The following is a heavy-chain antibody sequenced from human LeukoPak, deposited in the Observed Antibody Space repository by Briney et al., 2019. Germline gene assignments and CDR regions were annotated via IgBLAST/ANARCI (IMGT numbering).Heavy chain of an antibody. CDR3: ARGRGGTGYSLDWFDS. V-gene: IGHV4-4*07. CDR1: GGSISSYY. CDR2: IYTSGST. J-gene: IGHJ5*01. Sequence: SETLSLICTVSGGSISSYYWSWIRQPAGKGLEWIGRIYTSGSTNYNPSLKSRVTISVDKSKNQFSLKLSSVTAADTAVYYCARGRGGTGYSLDWFDSWGQGTLVTVSS. D-gene: IGHD2-15*01.